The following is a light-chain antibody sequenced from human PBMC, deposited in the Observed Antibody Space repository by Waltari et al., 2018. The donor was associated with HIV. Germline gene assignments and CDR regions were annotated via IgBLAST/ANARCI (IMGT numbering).Light chain of an antibody. J-gene: IGKJ3*01. V-gene: IGKV1-39*01. CDR1: QNVFKF. CDR2: DAS. Sequence: DTQMTQSPSSLSASIGDRVTITCRASQNVFKFLSWYRQKSGKAPELLISDASRLQSGVPSRFSGSGSGTDFVLTVSGLRIEDFATYFCLQTFTTPLTFGPGTKVDIK. CDR3: LQTFTTPLT.